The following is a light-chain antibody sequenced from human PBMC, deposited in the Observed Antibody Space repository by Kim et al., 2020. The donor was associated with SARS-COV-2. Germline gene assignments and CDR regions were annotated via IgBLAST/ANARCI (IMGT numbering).Light chain of an antibody. CDR1: QAINNH. J-gene: IGKJ4*01. V-gene: IGKV1-16*02. CDR2: DAS. CDR3: QQYSTFPLT. Sequence: ASVGDRVTFTSRASQAINNHLAWFQQKSGKAPKCLIYDASTLQSGVPSKFSGSGFGTEFTLTISSLQPEDFATYYCQQYSTFPLTFGGGTKVDIK.